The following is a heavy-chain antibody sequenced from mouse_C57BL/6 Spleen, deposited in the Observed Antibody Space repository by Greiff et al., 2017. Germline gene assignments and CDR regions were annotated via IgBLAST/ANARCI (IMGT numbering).Heavy chain of an antibody. V-gene: IGHV1-5*01. CDR3: TRIYYYGSSYWYFDG. J-gene: IGHJ1*03. D-gene: IGHD1-1*01. CDR2: IYPGNSDT. CDR1: GYTFTSYW. Sequence: VQLQQSGTVLARPGASVKMSCKTSGYTFTSYWMHWVKQRPGQGLEWIGAIYPGNSDTSYNQKFKGKAKLTAVTSASTAYMELSSLTNEDSAVYYCTRIYYYGSSYWYFDGWGTGTTVTVSS.